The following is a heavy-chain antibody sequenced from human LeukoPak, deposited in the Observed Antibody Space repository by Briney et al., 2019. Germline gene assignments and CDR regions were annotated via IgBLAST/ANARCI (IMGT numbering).Heavy chain of an antibody. CDR2: IYSGGST. Sequence: GGSLRLSCAASGFTVSSNYMSWVRQAPGKGLDWVSVIYSGGSTYYADSVKGRFTISRDNSKNTLYLQMNSLRAEDTAVYYCARSPLWFGENYFDYWGQGTLVTVSS. J-gene: IGHJ4*02. V-gene: IGHV3-53*01. CDR3: ARSPLWFGENYFDY. CDR1: GFTVSSNY. D-gene: IGHD3-10*01.